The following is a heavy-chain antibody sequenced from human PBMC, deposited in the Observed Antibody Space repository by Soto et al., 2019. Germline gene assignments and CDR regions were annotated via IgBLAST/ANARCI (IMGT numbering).Heavy chain of an antibody. V-gene: IGHV2-5*02. CDR3: AHGSCSSADCYPNPYLDY. J-gene: IGHJ4*02. CDR1: GFSLSTTAEG. D-gene: IGHD2-2*01. CDR2: IYWDDDE. Sequence: QITLKESGPTLVNPTQPLTLTCTFSGFSLSTTAEGVGWIRQPPGKALEWLALIYWDDDERYSPSLKSRLTITKDTSKNQVVLTMTNVDPVDTATYYCAHGSCSSADCYPNPYLDYWGQGILVTVSS.